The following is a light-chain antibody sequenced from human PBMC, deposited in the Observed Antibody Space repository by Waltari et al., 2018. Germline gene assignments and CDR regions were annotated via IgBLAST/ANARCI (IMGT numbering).Light chain of an antibody. CDR1: SSDVGGYNY. V-gene: IGLV2-14*01. J-gene: IGLJ3*02. CDR2: EVN. Sequence: QSALTQPASVSGSPGQSITISCTGTSSDVGGYNYVSWYQQHPGKAPKLMIYEVNNRPSGVSNRFSGSKSCNTASLTISGLQAEDETDYYCSSFTSSSTWVFGGGTKLTVL. CDR3: SSFTSSSTWV.